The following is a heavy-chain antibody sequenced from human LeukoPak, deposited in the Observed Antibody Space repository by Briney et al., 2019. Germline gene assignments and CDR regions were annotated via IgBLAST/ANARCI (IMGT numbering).Heavy chain of an antibody. V-gene: IGHV1-2*02. CDR2: INPNSGGT. CDR3: ARVLGSIVVVPAAIGVSD. J-gene: IGHJ4*02. D-gene: IGHD2-2*01. CDR1: GYTFTGYY. Sequence: GASVKVSCKASGYTFTGYYMHWVRQAPGQGLEWMGWINPNSGGTNYAQKFQGRVTMTRDTSISTAYMELSRLRSDDTAVDYCARVLGSIVVVPAAIGVSDWGQGTLVTVSS.